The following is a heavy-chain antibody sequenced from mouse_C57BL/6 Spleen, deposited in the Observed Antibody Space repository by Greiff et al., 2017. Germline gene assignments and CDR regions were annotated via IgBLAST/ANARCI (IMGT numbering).Heavy chain of an antibody. V-gene: IGHV3-6*01. D-gene: IGHD2-3*01. J-gene: IGHJ4*01. Sequence: VQLKESGPGLVKPSQSLSLTCSVTGYSITSGYYWNWIRQFPGNKLEWMGYISYDGSNNYNPSLKNRISITRDTSKNQLFLKLNSVTTEDTATYYCANFYDGYPYYYAMDYWGQGTSVTVSS. CDR3: ANFYDGYPYYYAMDY. CDR1: GYSITSGYY. CDR2: ISYDGSN.